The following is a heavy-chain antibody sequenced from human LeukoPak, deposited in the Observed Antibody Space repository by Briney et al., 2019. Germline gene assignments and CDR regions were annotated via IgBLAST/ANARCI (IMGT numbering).Heavy chain of an antibody. Sequence: PGGSLRLSCAASGFTFGNYAMAWVRPAPGKGLEWVAVISRDGENTHYTDSVKGRFTISRVNSERTVYMQMNSLRAEDTALYYCAKDRRLWFGQLLIDSWGQGTLVTVSS. CDR2: ISRDGENT. V-gene: IGHV3-23*01. CDR1: GFTFGNYA. J-gene: IGHJ4*02. CDR3: AKDRRLWFGQLLIDS. D-gene: IGHD3-10*01.